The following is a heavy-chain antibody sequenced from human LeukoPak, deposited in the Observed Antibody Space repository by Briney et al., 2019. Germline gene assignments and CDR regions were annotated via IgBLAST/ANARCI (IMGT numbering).Heavy chain of an antibody. D-gene: IGHD6-19*01. CDR2: ISSNGGST. CDR3: ARAGSSGWVSDFDY. Sequence: GGSLRLSCAASGFTFSSYAMHWVRQAPGKGLEYVSAISSNGGSTYYANSVKGRFTISRDNSKNKLYLQMGSLRAEDMAVYYCARAGSSGWVSDFDYWGQGTLVTVSS. CDR1: GFTFSSYA. J-gene: IGHJ4*02. V-gene: IGHV3-64*01.